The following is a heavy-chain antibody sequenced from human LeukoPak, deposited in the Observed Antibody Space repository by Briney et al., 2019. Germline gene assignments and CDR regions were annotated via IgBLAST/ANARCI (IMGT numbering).Heavy chain of an antibody. CDR1: GYIFTGYY. Sequence: ASVKASCKPSGYIFTGYYMHWVRQAPGQGLEWMGWMNPNSGGTNSAPKLQGRVTMTRDTSISTAYMELSSLRSDDTAVYYCARDEMDSLDYWGQGTLVTVSS. CDR2: MNPNSGGT. CDR3: ARDEMDSLDY. J-gene: IGHJ4*02. V-gene: IGHV1-2*02. D-gene: IGHD5-24*01.